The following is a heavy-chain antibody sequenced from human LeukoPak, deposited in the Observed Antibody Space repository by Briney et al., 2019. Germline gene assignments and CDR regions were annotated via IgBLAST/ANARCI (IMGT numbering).Heavy chain of an antibody. CDR2: ISDVGTTQ. V-gene: IGHV3-48*03. Sequence: GGSLRLFCAASGFTFRSYELIWVRQAPGKGLEWVSYISDVGTTQHYADSVKGRFIISRDNAKNSLYLQMNSLTNEDTAVYYCARDRSKVTAYDDALDIWGQGTMVIVSS. J-gene: IGHJ3*02. D-gene: IGHD2-21*02. CDR1: GFTFRSYE. CDR3: ARDRSKVTAYDDALDI.